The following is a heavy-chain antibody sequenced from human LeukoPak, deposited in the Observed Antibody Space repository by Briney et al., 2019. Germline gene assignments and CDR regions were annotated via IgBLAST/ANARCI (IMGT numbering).Heavy chain of an antibody. V-gene: IGHV3-11*01. Sequence: GGSLRLSCAASGFTFSDYYMSWIRQAPGKGLEWVSYISLSGRTIYYADSVKGRFTISRDNAKNSLYLQMNSLRAEDTALYYCAREKAAAGYYYYYYYMDVWGKGTTVTVSS. J-gene: IGHJ6*03. CDR1: GFTFSDYY. CDR2: ISLSGRTI. D-gene: IGHD6-13*01. CDR3: AREKAAAGYYYYYYYMDV.